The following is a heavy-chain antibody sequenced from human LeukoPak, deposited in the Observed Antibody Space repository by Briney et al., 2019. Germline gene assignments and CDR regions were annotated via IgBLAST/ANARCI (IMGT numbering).Heavy chain of an antibody. V-gene: IGHV1-24*01. D-gene: IGHD4-23*01. CDR1: GYTLTELS. CDR2: YDPGDAET. J-gene: IGHJ4*02. Sequence: ASVKVSFKVSGYTLTELSMHWVRQAPGKGLEWMGGYDPGDAETNYAQKFQGRVTITADESTSTAYMELSSLRSEDTAVYYCARDVDDYGGPGVDYWGQGTLVTVSS. CDR3: ARDVDDYGGPGVDY.